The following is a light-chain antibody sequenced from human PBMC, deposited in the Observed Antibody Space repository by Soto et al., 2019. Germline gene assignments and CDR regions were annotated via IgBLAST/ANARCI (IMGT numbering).Light chain of an antibody. V-gene: IGKV3-20*01. CDR2: GAS. CDR1: QSVSSNY. J-gene: IGKJ3*01. Sequence: EIVLTQSPGTLSLSPGERATLSCRASQSVSSNYLSWFQQKPGQPPRLLIFGASSRATGIPDRFSGSGSGTDFTLTISRLEPEDFAVYYCPQYGSSPLTFGPGTKVDTK. CDR3: PQYGSSPLT.